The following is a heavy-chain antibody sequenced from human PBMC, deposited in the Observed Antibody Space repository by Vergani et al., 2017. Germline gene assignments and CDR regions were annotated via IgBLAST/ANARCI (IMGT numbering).Heavy chain of an antibody. V-gene: IGHV3-23*01. Sequence: EVQLLESGGDLVQPGGSLRLSCAASGFTFNHYAMNWVRQAPGKGLEWVSGISGSGGSTYYAGSVKGRFTISRDSSKNTLYLQMNSLSAGDTAVYYCAKANPRNIRYDYLYYYHAMDVWGQGTTVTVSS. CDR1: GFTFNHYA. CDR3: AKANPRNIRYDYLYYYHAMDV. D-gene: IGHD5-12*01. J-gene: IGHJ6*02. CDR2: ISGSGGST.